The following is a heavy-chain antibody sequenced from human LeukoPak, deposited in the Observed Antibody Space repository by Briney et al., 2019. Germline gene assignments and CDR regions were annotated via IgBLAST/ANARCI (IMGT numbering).Heavy chain of an antibody. CDR3: ARDSPDIVATPLGY. D-gene: IGHD5-12*01. CDR1: GGTFSSYA. CDR2: IIPIFGTA. J-gene: IGHJ4*02. V-gene: IGHV1-69*13. Sequence: ASVKVSCKASGGTFSSYAMSWVRQAPGQGLEWMGGIIPIFGTANYAQKFQGRVTITADESTSTAYMELSSLRSEDTAVYYCARDSPDIVATPLGYWGQGTLVTVSS.